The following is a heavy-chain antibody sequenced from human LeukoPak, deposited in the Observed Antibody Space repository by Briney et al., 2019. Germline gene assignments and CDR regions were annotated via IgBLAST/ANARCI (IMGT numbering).Heavy chain of an antibody. CDR1: GFTFDDYA. CDR2: ISWNSGSI. J-gene: IGHJ4*02. D-gene: IGHD1-1*01. Sequence: GGSLRLSCAASGFTFDDYAMHWVRQAPGKGLEWVSGISWNSGSIGYADSVKGRFTISRDNSKDTLYLQMNSLRAEDTAIYYCARVLGYNYGHGLDYWGQGVLITVSS. CDR3: ARVLGYNYGHGLDY. V-gene: IGHV3-9*01.